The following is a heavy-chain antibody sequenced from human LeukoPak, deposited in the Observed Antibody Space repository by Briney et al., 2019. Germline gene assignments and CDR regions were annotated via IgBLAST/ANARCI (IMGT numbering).Heavy chain of an antibody. CDR1: GFTFSSYS. J-gene: IGHJ4*02. Sequence: PGGSLRLSCAASGFTFSSYSMNWVRQAPGKGLEYVSSINSIGGNTYYANSVMGRATISRDNSKNTLYLHLGSLRTEDTAVYFCARGHSDYRRLFDYWGQGTLVTVSS. CDR3: ARGHSDYRRLFDY. CDR2: INSIGGNT. V-gene: IGHV3-64*01. D-gene: IGHD4-11*01.